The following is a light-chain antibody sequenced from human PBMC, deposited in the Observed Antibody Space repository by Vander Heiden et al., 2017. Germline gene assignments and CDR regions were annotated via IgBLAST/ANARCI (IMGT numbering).Light chain of an antibody. Sequence: IVMTPSPDALAVTRGERATINCKSSQSVLYSSNKKNYLAWYRQKPGQPPELLIYWASTRESGVPDRFSGSGSGTDFTLTISSLQAEDVAVYYCQQYYTTLTFGQGTRLEIK. CDR2: WAS. J-gene: IGKJ5*01. V-gene: IGKV4-1*01. CDR1: QSVLYSSNKKNY. CDR3: QQYYTTLT.